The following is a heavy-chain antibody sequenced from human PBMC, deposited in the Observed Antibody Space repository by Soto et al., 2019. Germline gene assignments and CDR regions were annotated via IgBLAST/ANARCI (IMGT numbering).Heavy chain of an antibody. CDR2: IYWDDGK. J-gene: IGHJ4*02. Sequence: QITLKESGPTLVKPTQTLTLTCTFSGFSLSTSGVGVAWIRQPPGKALEWLALIYWDDGKRYRPSLKSRLTIPKDTSKNQVVLTMTDVDPVDTATYSCARTVAATPLIFDCWGQGTLVTVSS. CDR1: GFSLSTSGVG. V-gene: IGHV2-5*02. D-gene: IGHD2-15*01. CDR3: ARTVAATPLIFDC.